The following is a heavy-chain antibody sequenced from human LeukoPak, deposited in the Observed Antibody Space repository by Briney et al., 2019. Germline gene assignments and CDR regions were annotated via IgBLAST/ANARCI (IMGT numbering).Heavy chain of an antibody. CDR1: GGSISSYY. J-gene: IGHJ3*02. Sequence: SETLSLTYTVSGGSISSYYWSWIRQPPGKGLEWIGYIYYSGSTNYNPSLKSRVTISVDTSKNQFSLKLSSVTAADTAVYYCARDLTVTTADDAFDIWGQGTMVTVSS. CDR3: ARDLTVTTADDAFDI. V-gene: IGHV4-59*01. CDR2: IYYSGST. D-gene: IGHD4-17*01.